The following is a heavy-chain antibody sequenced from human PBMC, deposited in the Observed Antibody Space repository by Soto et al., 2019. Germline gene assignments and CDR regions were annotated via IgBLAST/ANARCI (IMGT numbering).Heavy chain of an antibody. CDR1: GFTFSSYS. CDR3: ARDRGEYSSYTIDY. J-gene: IGHJ4*02. CDR2: ISSSSSYI. D-gene: IGHD6-6*01. Sequence: PGGSLRLSCAASGFTFSSYSMNWVRQAPGEGLEWVSSISSSSSYIYYADSVKGRFTISRDNAKNSLYLQMNSLRAEDTAVYYCARDRGEYSSYTIDYWGQGTPVTVSS. V-gene: IGHV3-21*01.